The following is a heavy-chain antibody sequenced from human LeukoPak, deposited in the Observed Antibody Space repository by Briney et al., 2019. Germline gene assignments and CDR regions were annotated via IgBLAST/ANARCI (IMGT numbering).Heavy chain of an antibody. CDR1: GFTVSSNF. D-gene: IGHD3-16*01. J-gene: IGHJ4*02. CDR3: ARGSVGGGNYFDY. V-gene: IGHV3-53*01. CDR2: ILTAGKT. Sequence: GGSLRLSCAASGFTVSSNFMSWVRQAPGKGLEWVSVILTAGKTYYADSVKGRFTISRDNAKNSLYLQMNSLRAEDTAVYYCARGSVGGGNYFDYWGQGTLVTVSS.